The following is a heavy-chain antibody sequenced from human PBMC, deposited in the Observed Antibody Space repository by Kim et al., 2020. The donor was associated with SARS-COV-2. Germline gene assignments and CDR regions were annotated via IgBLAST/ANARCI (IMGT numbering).Heavy chain of an antibody. CDR3: ATLRFDSSGYGAWFDP. V-gene: IGHV1-24*01. J-gene: IGHJ5*02. CDR2: FDPEDGET. Sequence: ASVKVSCKVSGYTLTELSMHWVRQAPGKGLEWMGGFDPEDGETIYAQNFQGRVTMTEDTSTDTTYMELSSLRSEDTTVYYCATLRFDSSGYGAWFDPWGQGTLVTVSS. D-gene: IGHD3-22*01. CDR1: GYTLTELS.